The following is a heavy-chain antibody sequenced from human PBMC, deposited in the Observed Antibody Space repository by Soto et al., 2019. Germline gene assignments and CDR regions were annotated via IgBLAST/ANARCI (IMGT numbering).Heavy chain of an antibody. Sequence: QVQLVQSGAEVQKPGSSVKVSCTASGGTFSSYAISWVRQAPGQGRAWMGGIIPIFGTANYAQKFQGRVTITADASTRTAYMELSSLRTEDTVVYYCALRERYSGSYYSADYWGQGTLVTVSS. J-gene: IGHJ4*02. CDR1: GGTFSSYA. V-gene: IGHV1-69*01. CDR3: ALRERYSGSYYSADY. CDR2: IIPIFGTA. D-gene: IGHD1-26*01.